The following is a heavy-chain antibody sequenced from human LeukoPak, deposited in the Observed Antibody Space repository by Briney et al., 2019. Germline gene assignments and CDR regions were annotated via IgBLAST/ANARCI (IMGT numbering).Heavy chain of an antibody. CDR2: IIPIFGTA. V-gene: IGHV1-69*05. J-gene: IGHJ4*02. CDR1: GGTFSSYA. CDR3: ARDVSIATETLDY. Sequence: SVKVSCKASGGTFSSYAISWVRQAPGQGLEWMGGIIPIFGTANYAQKFQGRVTMTTDTSTSTAYMELRSLRSDDTAVYYCARDVSIATETLDYWGQGTLVTVSS. D-gene: IGHD2-21*01.